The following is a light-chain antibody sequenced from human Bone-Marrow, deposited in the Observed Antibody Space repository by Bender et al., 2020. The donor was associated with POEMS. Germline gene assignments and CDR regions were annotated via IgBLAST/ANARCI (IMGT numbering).Light chain of an antibody. CDR2: EGS. Sequence: QSALTQPASVSGSPGQSITISCTGTSSDVGNYNLVCWYQQHPDRAPKLIIYEGSKRPSGVSNRFSASKSGSTASLTISGLQSEDEAEYFCCSYAGVNSLVFGDGTKVTVL. CDR3: CSYAGVNSLV. CDR1: SSDVGNYNL. V-gene: IGLV2-23*01. J-gene: IGLJ1*01.